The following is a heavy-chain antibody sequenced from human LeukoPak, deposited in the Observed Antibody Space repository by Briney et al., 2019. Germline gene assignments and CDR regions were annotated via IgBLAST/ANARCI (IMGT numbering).Heavy chain of an antibody. CDR1: GFTFSSYA. CDR3: AIDHYYGSGSPPYYFDY. CDR2: ISYDGSNK. V-gene: IGHV3-30*04. J-gene: IGHJ4*02. D-gene: IGHD3-10*01. Sequence: PGGSLRLSCAASGFTFSSYAMHWVRQAPGKGLEWVAVISYDGSNKYYADSVKGRFTISRDNSKNTLYLQMNSLRAEDTAVYYCAIDHYYGSGSPPYYFDYWGQGTLVTVSS.